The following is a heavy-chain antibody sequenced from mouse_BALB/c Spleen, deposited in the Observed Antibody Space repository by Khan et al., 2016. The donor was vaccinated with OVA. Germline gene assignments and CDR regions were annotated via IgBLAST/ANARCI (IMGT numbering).Heavy chain of an antibody. Sequence: VELVESGAELAKPGASVKMSCKASGYTFINYWIFWVKQRPGQGLEWIGYINPSTGYTEYNQNFKDKATLTADKSSSTAYMQLSSLTSEDSAVYYCARRGRRWDFDYGGQGTTLTVSS. V-gene: IGHV1-7*01. CDR2: INPSTGYT. CDR3: ARRGRRWDFDY. CDR1: GYTFINYW. J-gene: IGHJ2*01. D-gene: IGHD1-1*01.